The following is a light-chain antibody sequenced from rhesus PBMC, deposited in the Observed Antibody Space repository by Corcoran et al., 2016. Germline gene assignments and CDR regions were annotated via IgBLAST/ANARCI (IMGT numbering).Light chain of an antibody. CDR2: KAA. CDR3: QQYSSSPLT. CDR1: QSISSW. Sequence: DIQMTQSPSSLSASVGDTVTITCRARQSISSWLAWYQQKPGKAPKLLIYKAASLQSGVPSRFSGSGSGTDFTLTICSLQSEDFATYYCQQYSSSPLTFGGGTKVELK. J-gene: IGKJ4*01. V-gene: IGKV1-22*01.